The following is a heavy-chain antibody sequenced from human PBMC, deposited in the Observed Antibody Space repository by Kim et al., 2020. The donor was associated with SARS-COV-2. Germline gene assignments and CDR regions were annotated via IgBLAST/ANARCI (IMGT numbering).Heavy chain of an antibody. CDR3: ARDVGYSGYDFSPDDAFDI. J-gene: IGHJ3*02. D-gene: IGHD5-12*01. CDR1: GFTFSGYS. V-gene: IGHV3-48*02. CDR2: ISSSSSTI. Sequence: GGSLRLSCAASGFTFSGYSMNWVRQAPGKGLEWVSYISSSSSTIYYADFVKGRFTISRDNAKNSLYLQMNSLRDEDTAVYYCARDVGYSGYDFSPDDAFDIWGEGTMVTVSS.